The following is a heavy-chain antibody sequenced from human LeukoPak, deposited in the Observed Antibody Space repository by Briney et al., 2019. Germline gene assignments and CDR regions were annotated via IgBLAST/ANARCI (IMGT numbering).Heavy chain of an antibody. CDR2: INPSGGST. CDR1: GYTFTGYY. V-gene: IGHV1-46*01. CDR3: ARQTDANYVWGSYRLDY. Sequence: ASVKVSCKASGYTFTGYYMHWVRQAPGQGLEWMGIINPSGGSTSYAQKFQGRVTMTRDTSTSTVYMELSSLRSEDTAVYYCARQTDANYVWGSYRLDYWGQGTLVTVSS. D-gene: IGHD3-16*02. J-gene: IGHJ4*02.